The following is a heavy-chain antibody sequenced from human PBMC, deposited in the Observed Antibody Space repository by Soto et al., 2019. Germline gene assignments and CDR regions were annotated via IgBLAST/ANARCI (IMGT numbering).Heavy chain of an antibody. J-gene: IGHJ6*01. CDR1: GYTFINYG. CDR2: ISTYNGNT. D-gene: IGHD3-16*01. Sequence: QVQLVQSGAEVKKPGASVKVSCKASGYTFINYGISWVRQAPGQGLEWMGWISTYNGNTKYAQKVQGSVTMTTDTSTSTADLDSRSMRADDTAMYYWVRCLRNGMHVWWQGTTVTVSS. V-gene: IGHV1-18*01. CDR3: VRCLRNGMHV.